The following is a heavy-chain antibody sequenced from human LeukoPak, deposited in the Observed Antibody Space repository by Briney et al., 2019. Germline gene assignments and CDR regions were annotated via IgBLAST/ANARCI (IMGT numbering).Heavy chain of an antibody. CDR2: FIPIFGTA. D-gene: IGHD1-20*01. Sequence: SVKVSCKASGNSISNYAVSWVRQAPGQGFEWMGGFIPIFGTADYAQKFQGRVTMTRDTSTSTVYMELSSLRSEDTAVYYCARMGVEGITGTSYYFDYWGQGTLVTVSS. CDR1: GNSISNYA. CDR3: ARMGVEGITGTSYYFDY. J-gene: IGHJ4*02. V-gene: IGHV1-69*05.